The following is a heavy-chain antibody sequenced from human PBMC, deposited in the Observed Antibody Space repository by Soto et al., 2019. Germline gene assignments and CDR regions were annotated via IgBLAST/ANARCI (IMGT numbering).Heavy chain of an antibody. V-gene: IGHV1-18*01. J-gene: IGHJ4*02. CDR2: ISPHNRNT. CDR3: ARDEGGYDILTGYYRAHHFDQ. CDR1: GYTFGHFY. Sequence: QVQLVQSGAEVKRPGGSVKVSCQASGYTFGHFYITWVRQAPGQGLEWMGAISPHNRNTNYAEKFRGRFTMTTDTSMTTAYMELRSLRSDDTAVYYCARDEGGYDILTGYYRAHHFDQWGQGALVTVSS. D-gene: IGHD3-9*01.